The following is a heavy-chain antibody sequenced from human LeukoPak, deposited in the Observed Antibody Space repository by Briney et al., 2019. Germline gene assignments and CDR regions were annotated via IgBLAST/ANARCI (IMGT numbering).Heavy chain of an antibody. D-gene: IGHD3-10*01. CDR3: ARYSSGSYYKRTYYFAY. CDR2: INPSGGST. Sequence: ASVKVSCKASGYTFTSYYMHWVRQAPGQGLEWMGLINPSGGSTSYAQKFQGRVTMTRDTSTSTAYMELSSLRSDDTAVYYCARYSSGSYYKRTYYFAYWGEGSLVTVSS. CDR1: GYTFTSYY. V-gene: IGHV1-46*01. J-gene: IGHJ4*02.